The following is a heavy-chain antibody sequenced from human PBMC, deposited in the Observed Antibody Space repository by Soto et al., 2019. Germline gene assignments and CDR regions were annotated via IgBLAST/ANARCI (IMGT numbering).Heavy chain of an antibody. D-gene: IGHD1-1*01. CDR3: ARLGDTTAAIDY. J-gene: IGHJ4*02. CDR1: GFTFSCYG. CDR2: IAYDGNNE. V-gene: IGHV3-30*04. Sequence: GGSLRLSCVASGFTFSCYGMHWVRQAPGKGLEWVALIAYDGNNEYYADSVKGRFTISRDTSKNTVFLQMNSLRAEDTALYYCARLGDTTAAIDYWGQGALVTVSS.